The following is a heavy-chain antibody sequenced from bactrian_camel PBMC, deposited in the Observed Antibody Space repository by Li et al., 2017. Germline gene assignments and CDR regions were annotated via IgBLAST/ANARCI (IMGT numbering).Heavy chain of an antibody. D-gene: IGHD4*01. V-gene: IGHV3S53*01. Sequence: QLVESGGDSVQAGGSLRLSCASSGSIYGTLCMAWFRQTPGNKREGVAAIDSDGRISTADSVRGRFVISRDKAKNTLYLQMNSLKVEDTARYFCAAGDEWSYYSDYDGFEEASFGYWGQGTQVTVS. J-gene: IGHJ6*01. CDR2: IDSDGRI. CDR1: GSIYGTLC. CDR3: AAGDEWSYYSDYDGFEEASFGY.